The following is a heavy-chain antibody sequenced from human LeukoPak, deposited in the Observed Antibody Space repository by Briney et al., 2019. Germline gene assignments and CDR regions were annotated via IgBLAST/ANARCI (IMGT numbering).Heavy chain of an antibody. CDR3: ARGTVSNYPAYYFDY. V-gene: IGHV1-2*02. CDR1: VYTFTGYY. CDR2: INPNSGGT. Sequence: ASVKVSCKASVYTFTGYYMHWVRQAPGQGLEWMGWINPNSGGTNYAQKFQGRVTMTRDTSISTAYMELSRLRSDDTAVYYCARGTVSNYPAYYFDYWGQGTLVTVSS. D-gene: IGHD4-11*01. J-gene: IGHJ4*02.